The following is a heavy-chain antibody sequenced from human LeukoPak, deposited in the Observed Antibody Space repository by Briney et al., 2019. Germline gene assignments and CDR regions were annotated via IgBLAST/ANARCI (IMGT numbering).Heavy chain of an antibody. CDR3: AKVWGYDILTGYLDY. D-gene: IGHD3-9*01. J-gene: IGHJ4*02. Sequence: GGSLRLSCAASGFTFTSYGLSWVRQSPWKGLDWVSAISGSGQNTHYADSVKGRFTISRDNSKNTLYLQMNSLRAEDTAVYYCAKVWGYDILTGYLDYWGQGTLVTVSS. V-gene: IGHV3-23*01. CDR2: ISGSGQNT. CDR1: GFTFTSYG.